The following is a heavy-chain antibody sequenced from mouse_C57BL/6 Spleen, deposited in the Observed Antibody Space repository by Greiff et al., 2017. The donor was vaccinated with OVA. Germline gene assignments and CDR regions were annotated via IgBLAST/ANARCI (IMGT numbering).Heavy chain of an antibody. J-gene: IGHJ2*01. CDR3: TRSWTTRYFDY. V-gene: IGHV1-15*01. D-gene: IGHD1-1*01. CDR1: GYTFTDYE. Sequence: QVQLQQSGAELVRPGASVTLSRKASGYTFTDYEMHWVKQTPVHGLEWIGAIDPETGGTAYNQKFKGKAILTADKSSSTAYMELRSLTSEDSAVYYCTRSWTTRYFDYWGQGTTLTVSS. CDR2: IDPETGGT.